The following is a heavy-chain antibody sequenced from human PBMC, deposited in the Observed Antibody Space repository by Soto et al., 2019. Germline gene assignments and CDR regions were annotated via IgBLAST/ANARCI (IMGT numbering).Heavy chain of an antibody. CDR1: GGSISSYF. V-gene: IGHV4-59*01. Sequence: QVLLQESGPGLVKPSETLSLTCTVSGGSISSYFLNWIRKAPGKGLEWIGYMYFNESTNYNPSPKSRVTISLDTSKSLFSLKLNSVTAADTAVYYCARDHKEAFDIWGQGTRVTVSS. J-gene: IGHJ3*02. CDR3: ARDHKEAFDI. CDR2: MYFNEST.